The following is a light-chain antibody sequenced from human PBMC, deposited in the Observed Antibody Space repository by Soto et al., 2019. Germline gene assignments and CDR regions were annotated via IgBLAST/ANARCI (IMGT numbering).Light chain of an antibody. CDR2: DAS. J-gene: IGKJ4*01. CDR1: QNVYNN. CDR3: QQCRNWPLT. Sequence: EIVMTQSPATLSVSPGEGATLSCKASQNVYNNLAWYQQRPGQPPRLLIYDASTRDTGISARFSGSGYGTEFTITISSLQSEDVAIYFCQQCRNWPLTFGGGTKVEIK. V-gene: IGKV3-15*01.